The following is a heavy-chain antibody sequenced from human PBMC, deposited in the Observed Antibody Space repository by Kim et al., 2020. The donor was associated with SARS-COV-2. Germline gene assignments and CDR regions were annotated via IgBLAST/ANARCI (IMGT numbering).Heavy chain of an antibody. CDR1: GYSFTSYW. J-gene: IGHJ5*02. CDR2: IDPSDSYT. CDR3: ARLHMRSGYDFENWFDP. D-gene: IGHD5-12*01. Sequence: GESLKISCKGSGYSFTSYWISWVRQMPGKGLEWMGRIDPSDSYTNYSPSFQGHVTISADKSISTAYLQWSSLKASDTAMYYCARLHMRSGYDFENWFDPWGQGTLVTVSS. V-gene: IGHV5-10-1*01.